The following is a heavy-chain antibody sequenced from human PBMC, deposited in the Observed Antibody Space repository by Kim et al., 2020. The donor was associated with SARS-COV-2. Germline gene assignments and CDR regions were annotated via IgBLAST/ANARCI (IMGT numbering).Heavy chain of an antibody. CDR1: GGSISSYY. V-gene: IGHV4-59*01. J-gene: IGHJ6*03. D-gene: IGHD3-3*01. Sequence: SETLSLTCTVSGGSISSYYWSWIRQPPGKGLEWIGYIYYSVSTNYNPSLKSRVTISVDTSKNQFSLKLSSVTAADTAVYYCARTYYDFWSGYYYYYYYM. CDR2: IYYSVST. CDR3: ARTYYDFWSGYYYYYYYM.